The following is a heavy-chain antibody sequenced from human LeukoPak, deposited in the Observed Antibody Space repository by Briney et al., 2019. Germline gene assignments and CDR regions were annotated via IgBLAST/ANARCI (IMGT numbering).Heavy chain of an antibody. J-gene: IGHJ6*03. CDR3: AKAQPQRVATRPLCPLYYYYYMDV. D-gene: IGHD3-16*01. CDR2: IKQDGEDT. CDR1: GFTFSSYW. Sequence: GGSLRLSCAASGFTFSSYWMSSVRQAPGKGLEWVANIKQDGEDTNYVDSVKGRFTISRDNAKNSLYLQMNSLRAEDTAVYYCAKAQPQRVATRPLCPLYYYYYMDVWGKGTTVTVSS. V-gene: IGHV3-7*01.